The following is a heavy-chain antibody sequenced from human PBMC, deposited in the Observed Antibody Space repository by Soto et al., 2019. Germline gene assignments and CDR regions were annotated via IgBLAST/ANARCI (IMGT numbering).Heavy chain of an antibody. CDR3: ARDPSGPQTGNWFDP. CDR1: GYTFTSYG. CDR2: ISAYNGNT. D-gene: IGHD3-10*01. V-gene: IGHV1-18*01. J-gene: IGHJ5*02. Sequence: PSVKVACKASGYTFTSYGSSWARQAPGQGLEWMGWISAYNGNTNYAQKLQGRVTMTTDTSTSTAYMELRSLRSDDTAVYYCARDPSGPQTGNWFDPWGQGTLVTVSS.